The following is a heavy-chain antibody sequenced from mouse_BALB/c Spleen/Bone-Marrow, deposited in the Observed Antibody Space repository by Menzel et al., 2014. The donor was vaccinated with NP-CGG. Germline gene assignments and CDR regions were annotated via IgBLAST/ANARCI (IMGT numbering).Heavy chain of an antibody. CDR2: IDPANGNT. CDR3: APYYYGSSSFAY. Sequence: VQLQQSGAELVKPGASVKLSCTASGFNIKDTYMHWVKQRPEQGLEWTGRIDPANGNTKYDPKFQGKATITADTSSNTAYLQLSSLTSEDTAVYYCAPYYYGSSSFAYWGQGTLVTVSA. CDR1: GFNIKDTY. J-gene: IGHJ3*01. D-gene: IGHD1-1*01. V-gene: IGHV14-3*02.